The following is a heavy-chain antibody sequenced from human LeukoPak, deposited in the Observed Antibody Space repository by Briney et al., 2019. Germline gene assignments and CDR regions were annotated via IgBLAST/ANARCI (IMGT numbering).Heavy chain of an antibody. CDR3: ARHKYYDFWSGGNYYYYYMDV. CDR2: IYPGDSDT. V-gene: IGHV5-51*01. CDR1: GYSFTSYW. D-gene: IGHD3-3*01. J-gene: IGHJ6*03. Sequence: GASLKISCKGSGYSFTSYWIGWVRQMPGKGLEWMGIIYPGDSDTRYSPSFQGQVTISADKSISTAYLQWSSLKASDTAMYYCARHKYYDFWSGGNYYYYYMDVWGKGTTVTVSS.